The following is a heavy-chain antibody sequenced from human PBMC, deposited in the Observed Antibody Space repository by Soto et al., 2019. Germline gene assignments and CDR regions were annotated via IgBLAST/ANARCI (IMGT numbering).Heavy chain of an antibody. V-gene: IGHV1-18*03. CDR2: ISAYNGNT. CDR3: ARVHYYASSGLPDAFDI. D-gene: IGHD3-22*01. J-gene: IGHJ3*02. Sequence: QVQLVQSGAEVKKPGASVKVSCKASGYTFTSYGISWVRQAPGQGLEWMGWISAYNGNTNYAQKLQGRVTMTTDTTTSTAYMELRSPGSDDMAVYYCARVHYYASSGLPDAFDIWGQGTMVTVSS. CDR1: GYTFTSYG.